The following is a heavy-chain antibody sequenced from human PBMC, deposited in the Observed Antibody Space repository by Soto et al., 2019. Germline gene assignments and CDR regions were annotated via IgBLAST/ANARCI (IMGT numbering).Heavy chain of an antibody. V-gene: IGHV3-21*01. Sequence: EVQLVESGGGLVKPGGSLRLSCAASGFTFSSYSMNWVRQAPGKGLEWVSSISSSSSYIYYADSVKGRFTISRDNAKNSLYLQMNSLRAEDTAVYYCARPEGDGYNFDYWGQGTLVTVSS. CDR2: ISSSSSYI. CDR1: GFTFSSYS. D-gene: IGHD5-12*01. J-gene: IGHJ4*02. CDR3: ARPEGDGYNFDY.